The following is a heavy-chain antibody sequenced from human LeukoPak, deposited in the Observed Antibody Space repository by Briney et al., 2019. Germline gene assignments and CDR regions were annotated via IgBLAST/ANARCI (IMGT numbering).Heavy chain of an antibody. V-gene: IGHV4-59*01. Sequence: SETLSLTCTVSGGSISSYYWSRIRQPPGKGLEWIGYIYYSGSTNYNPSLKSRVTISVDTSKNQFSLKLSSVTAADTAVYYCAREVAAAGTDGDWFDPWGQGTLVTVSS. CDR3: AREVAAAGTDGDWFDP. D-gene: IGHD6-13*01. J-gene: IGHJ5*02. CDR1: GGSISSYY. CDR2: IYYSGST.